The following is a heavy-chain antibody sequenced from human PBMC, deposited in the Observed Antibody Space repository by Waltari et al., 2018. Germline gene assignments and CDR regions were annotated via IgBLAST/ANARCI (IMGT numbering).Heavy chain of an antibody. CDR2: IWYDVSNQ. Sequence: QVHLVESGGGVVQPGRSLRLSCAAFGFTFSSYGMHWVGQAPGKVLVWVAVIWYDVSNQHYADSVKGRFTISRDNSKNTLYLQMNSLRAEDTAVYYCARNDYNGNSFDYWCQGTLVTVSS. CDR1: GFTFSSYG. V-gene: IGHV3-33*01. D-gene: IGHD3-10*01. J-gene: IGHJ4*02. CDR3: ARNDYNGNSFDY.